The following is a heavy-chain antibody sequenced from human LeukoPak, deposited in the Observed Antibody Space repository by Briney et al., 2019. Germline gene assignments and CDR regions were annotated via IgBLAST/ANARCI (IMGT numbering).Heavy chain of an antibody. D-gene: IGHD4-17*01. V-gene: IGHV1-46*01. Sequence: ASVKVSCKASGYTFTSYYMHWVRQAPGQGLEWMGIIDPSGGSTSYAQKFQGRVTMTRDMSTSTVYMELSSLRSEDTAVYYCARETTVTNGDFYFDYWGQGTLVTVSS. CDR2: IDPSGGST. CDR1: GYTFTSYY. CDR3: ARETTVTNGDFYFDY. J-gene: IGHJ4*02.